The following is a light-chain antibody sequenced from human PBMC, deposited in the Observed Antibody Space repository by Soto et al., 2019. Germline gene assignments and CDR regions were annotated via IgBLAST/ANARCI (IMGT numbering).Light chain of an antibody. J-gene: IGKJ4*01. CDR1: QSIKNF. V-gene: IGKV1-39*01. CDR2: AAS. CDR3: QQSYSTPPLA. Sequence: DFQMTQSPSSLSASVGDRVTITCRASQSIKNFLNWYQQKPRKAPNLLIYAASSLQSGVPSSFSGSGSGTDFTLTISSLQLEDFATYYCQQSYSTPPLAFGGGTKVEIK.